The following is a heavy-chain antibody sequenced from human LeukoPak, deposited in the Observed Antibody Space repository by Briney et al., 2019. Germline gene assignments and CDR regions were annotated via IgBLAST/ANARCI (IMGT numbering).Heavy chain of an antibody. D-gene: IGHD5-12*01. J-gene: IGHJ6*03. Sequence: ASVKVSCKASGYTFTGYYMHWVRQAPGQGLEWMGWINPNSGGTNYAQKFQGRVTMTRDTSISTAYMELSRLRSDDTAVYYCAREDRDSGYGQSYYYYYMDAWGKGTTVTVYS. V-gene: IGHV1-2*02. CDR3: AREDRDSGYGQSYYYYYMDA. CDR1: GYTFTGYY. CDR2: INPNSGGT.